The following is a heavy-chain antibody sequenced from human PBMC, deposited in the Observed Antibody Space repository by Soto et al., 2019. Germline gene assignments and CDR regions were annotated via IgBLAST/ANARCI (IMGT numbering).Heavy chain of an antibody. D-gene: IGHD2-8*02. CDR3: TTILVAATWQDY. Sequence: EVQLVESGGGLVKPGGSLRLSCAASGFTFSNVWLNWVRQAPGKGLEWVGRIKSRTDGGTTDYAAPVKDRFTVSRDESENTVYLQMNSLKTEDTAVYYCTTILVAATWQDYWGQGTLVTVSS. CDR2: IKSRTDGGTT. V-gene: IGHV3-15*01. CDR1: GFTFSNVW. J-gene: IGHJ4*02.